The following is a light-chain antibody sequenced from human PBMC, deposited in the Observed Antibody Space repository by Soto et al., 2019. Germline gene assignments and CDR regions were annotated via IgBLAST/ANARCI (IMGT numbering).Light chain of an antibody. CDR3: GTWDSSLSAVV. CDR2: DNN. CDR1: SSNIGNNY. V-gene: IGLV1-51*01. J-gene: IGLJ2*01. Sequence: QSVLTQPPSVSAAPGQKVTISCSGSSSNIGNNYASWYQHLPGTAPKLLIYDNNKRPSGIPDRFSGSKSGTSATLGITGLQTGDEADYYCGTWDSSLSAVVFGGGTQLTVL.